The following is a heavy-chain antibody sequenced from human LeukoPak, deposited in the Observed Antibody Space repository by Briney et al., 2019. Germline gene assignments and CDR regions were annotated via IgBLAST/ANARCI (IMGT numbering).Heavy chain of an antibody. V-gene: IGHV3-48*01. J-gene: IGHJ4*02. CDR1: GFTFSSYS. D-gene: IGHD2-15*01. CDR3: ARHYWVVAARLYYFDY. Sequence: GGSLRLSCAASGFTFSSYSMNWVRQAPGKGLEWVSYISSSSSTIYYADSVKGRFTISRDNAKNSLYLQMNSLRAEDTAVYYCARHYWVVAARLYYFDYWGQGTLVTVSS. CDR2: ISSSSSTI.